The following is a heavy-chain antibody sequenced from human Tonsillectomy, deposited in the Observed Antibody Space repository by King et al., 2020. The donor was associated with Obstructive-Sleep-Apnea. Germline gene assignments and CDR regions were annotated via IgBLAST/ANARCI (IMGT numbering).Heavy chain of an antibody. J-gene: IGHJ4*02. CDR3: ARDFDS. V-gene: IGHV3-7*01. Sequence: VQRVESGGGLVQPGGSLRLSCAASGFTFSNYYISWVRQAPGKGRVWVANIKGDGSEQSYVDSVKGRLTISRDNAKTSLYLQKSSLRAEDTAVYYCARDFDSWGQGTLVTVSS. CDR1: GFTFSNYY. CDR2: IKGDGSEQ.